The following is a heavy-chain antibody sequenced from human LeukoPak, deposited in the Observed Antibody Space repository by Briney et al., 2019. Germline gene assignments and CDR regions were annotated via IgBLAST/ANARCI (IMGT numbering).Heavy chain of an antibody. CDR3: VRESLTGDY. CDR1: GFTFSSYG. CDR2: ISGSGGST. V-gene: IGHV3-23*01. Sequence: PGGSLRLSCAASGFTFSSYGMSWVRQAPGKGLEWVSAISGSGGSTYYADSVKGRFTISRDNSKNTLYLQMNSLRAEDVAMYYCVRESLTGDYWGQGTLVTVSS. D-gene: IGHD3-9*01. J-gene: IGHJ4*01.